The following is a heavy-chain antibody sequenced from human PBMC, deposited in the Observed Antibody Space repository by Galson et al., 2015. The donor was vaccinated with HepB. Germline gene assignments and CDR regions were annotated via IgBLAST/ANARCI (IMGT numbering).Heavy chain of an antibody. Sequence: LSLTCAVYGGSFGDSYWSWIRQPPGKGLEWIGEINHSGSTNYNPSLKTRVTISVDTSKNQFSLRLTSVTAADTAIYYCARGTSPRVWGQGTLVTVAS. CDR2: INHSGST. V-gene: IGHV4-34*01. CDR1: GGSFGDSY. CDR3: ARGTSPRV. J-gene: IGHJ4*02. D-gene: IGHD2-2*01.